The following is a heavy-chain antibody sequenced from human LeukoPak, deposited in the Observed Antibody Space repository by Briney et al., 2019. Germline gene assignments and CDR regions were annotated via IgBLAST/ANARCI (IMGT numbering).Heavy chain of an antibody. CDR1: EFAFSTYN. Sequence: GGSLRLSCAASEFAFSTYNMNWVRQAPGKGLEWVSYIRSSSSTIYYADSVKDRFTVSRDNVKNSVYLQMNSLRDEDTAVYYCVASDESGGGFEYWGQGTLVTVSS. CDR3: VASDESGGGFEY. V-gene: IGHV3-48*02. D-gene: IGHD2-15*01. CDR2: IRSSSSTI. J-gene: IGHJ4*02.